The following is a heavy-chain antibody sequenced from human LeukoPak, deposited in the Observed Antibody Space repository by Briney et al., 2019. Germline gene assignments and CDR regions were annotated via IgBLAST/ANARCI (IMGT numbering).Heavy chain of an antibody. CDR3: ARHTIAGSDY. J-gene: IGHJ4*02. CDR1: GGSISSYY. Sequence: PSETLSLTCTVSGGSISSYYWSWIRQPPGKGLEWIGYIYYSGSTNYNPSPKSRVTISVDTSKNQFSLKLSSVTAADTAVYYCARHTIAGSDYWGQGTLVTVSS. CDR2: IYYSGST. D-gene: IGHD1-26*01. V-gene: IGHV4-59*08.